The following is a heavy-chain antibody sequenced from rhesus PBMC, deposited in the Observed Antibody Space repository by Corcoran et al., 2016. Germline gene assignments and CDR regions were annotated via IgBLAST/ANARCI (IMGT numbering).Heavy chain of an antibody. J-gene: IGHJ4*01. CDR3: AAVNQLVKSVDY. CDR2: IHPGYGST. D-gene: IGHD6-13*01. Sequence: QEQLVPSGAEVQTPGASVKVSCNASGSLFPSYVISWLRPAPGKGFEWRGGIHPGYGSTSYAQKFQGRVTMTADRSTSTVYMELSSLRSEDMAVYYCAAVNQLVKSVDYWGQGVLVTVSS. V-gene: IGHV1-70*01. CDR1: GSLFPSYV.